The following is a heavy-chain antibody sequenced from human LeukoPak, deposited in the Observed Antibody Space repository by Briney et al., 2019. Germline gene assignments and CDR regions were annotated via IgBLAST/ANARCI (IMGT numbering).Heavy chain of an antibody. J-gene: IGHJ4*02. CDR2: IQNDGSNK. CDR3: AKDRIVLVTATFDY. D-gene: IGHD2-21*02. V-gene: IGHV3-30*02. CDR1: GFTFSLYG. Sequence: GGSLRLSCAASGFTFSLYGIHWVRQAPGKGLKWVAFIQNDGSNKYYADSVKGRFTISRDNSKNTLYLQIDSLRPDDTAMYYCAKDRIVLVTATFDYWGQGTPVTVSS.